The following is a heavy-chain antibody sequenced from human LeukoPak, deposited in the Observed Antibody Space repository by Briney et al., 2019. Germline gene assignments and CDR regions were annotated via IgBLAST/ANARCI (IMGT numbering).Heavy chain of an antibody. Sequence: PSETLSLTCTVSGGSISSYYWSWIRQPPGKGLEWIGYIYYSGSTNYNPSLKSRVTISVDTSKNQFSLKLSSVTAADTAVYYCARASVDGDYFDYWGQGTLVTVSS. CDR3: ARASVDGDYFDY. V-gene: IGHV4-59*01. J-gene: IGHJ4*02. CDR1: GGSISSYY. CDR2: IYYSGST. D-gene: IGHD4-17*01.